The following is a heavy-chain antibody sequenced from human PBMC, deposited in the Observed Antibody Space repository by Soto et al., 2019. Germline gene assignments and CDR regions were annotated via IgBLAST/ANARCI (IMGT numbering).Heavy chain of an antibody. D-gene: IGHD3-16*01. Sequence: PSETLSLTCAAYGGSFSGYYWSWIRQPPGKGLEWIGEINHSGSTNYNPSLKSRVTIAVDTSKNQFSLKLSSVTAADTAVYYCARGTWGSLYYFDYWGQGTLVTVSS. CDR1: GGSFSGYY. J-gene: IGHJ4*02. CDR3: ARGTWGSLYYFDY. CDR2: INHSGST. V-gene: IGHV4-34*01.